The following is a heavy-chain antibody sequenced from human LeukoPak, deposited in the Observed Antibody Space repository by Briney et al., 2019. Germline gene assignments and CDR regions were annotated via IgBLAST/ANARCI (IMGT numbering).Heavy chain of an antibody. Sequence: GRCLRLSWAVSAFTFSSYSMSCVRQAAGKCLEWGSSISSSSSYTYNADSVKGPFTMSRDNAKTSLFLQLTSLRAQDTAVYYCAWGNTIIGMVHFDHWGQGTLVTVSS. CDR1: AFTFSSYS. CDR3: AWGNTIIGMVHFDH. V-gene: IGHV3-21*01. CDR2: ISSSSSYT. D-gene: IGHD3-9*01. J-gene: IGHJ4*02.